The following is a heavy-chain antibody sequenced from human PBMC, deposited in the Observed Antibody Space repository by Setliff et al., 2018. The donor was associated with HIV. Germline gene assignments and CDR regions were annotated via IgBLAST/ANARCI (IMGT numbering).Heavy chain of an antibody. CDR2: MNPKSGKT. J-gene: IGHJ6*03. CDR3: ARGFYDFFYNYYMDV. Sequence: ASVKVSCKASGYSFTDYDINWVRQATGQGLEWMGWMNPKSGKTGYAQKFQGRVTITRNTSISTVYMDLDSLRSDDAAVYYCARGFYDFFYNYYMDVWGKGTTVTVSS. V-gene: IGHV1-8*03. CDR1: GYSFTDYD. D-gene: IGHD3-3*01.